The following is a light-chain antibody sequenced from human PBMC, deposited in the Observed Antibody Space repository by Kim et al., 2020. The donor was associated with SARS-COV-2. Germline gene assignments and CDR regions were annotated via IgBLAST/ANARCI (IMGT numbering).Light chain of an antibody. J-gene: IGLJ1*01. CDR1: NIGSKS. CDR3: QVWDSSTYV. Sequence: SVALGQTARITCEGNNIGSKSVHWYQQKPGQAPVLVIYRDSNRPSGIPERFSGSISGNTATLTISRGQAGDEADYYCQVWDSSTYVFGTGTKVTVL. CDR2: RDS. V-gene: IGLV3-9*01.